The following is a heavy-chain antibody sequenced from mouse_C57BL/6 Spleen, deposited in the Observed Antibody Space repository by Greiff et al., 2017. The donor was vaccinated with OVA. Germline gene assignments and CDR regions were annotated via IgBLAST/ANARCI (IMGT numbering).Heavy chain of an antibody. CDR3: ARRRQLRSPMDY. V-gene: IGHV1-61*01. Sequence: QVQLQQPGAELVRPGSSVKLSCKASGYTFTSYWMDWVKQRPGQGLEWIGNIYPSDSETHYNQKFKDKATLTVDKSSSTAYMQLSSLTSEDSAVYDCARRRQLRSPMDYWGQGTSVTVSS. CDR2: IYPSDSET. J-gene: IGHJ4*01. D-gene: IGHD3-2*02. CDR1: GYTFTSYW.